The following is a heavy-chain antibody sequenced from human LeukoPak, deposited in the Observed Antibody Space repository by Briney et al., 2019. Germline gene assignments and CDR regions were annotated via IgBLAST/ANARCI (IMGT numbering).Heavy chain of an antibody. Sequence: ASVKVSCKVSGYTLTELSMHWVRQAPGKGLEWMGGFDPEDGETIYAQKFQGRVTMTEDTSTDTAYMELSSLRSEDTAVYYRATVLAVAAGFDYWGQGTLVTVSS. D-gene: IGHD6-19*01. V-gene: IGHV1-24*01. CDR2: FDPEDGET. CDR3: ATVLAVAAGFDY. CDR1: GYTLTELS. J-gene: IGHJ4*02.